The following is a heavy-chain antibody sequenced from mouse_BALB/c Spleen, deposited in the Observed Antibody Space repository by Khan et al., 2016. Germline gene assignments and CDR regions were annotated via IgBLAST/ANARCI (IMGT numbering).Heavy chain of an antibody. Sequence: EVELVESGGGLVKPGGSLKLSCTASGFTFSSYTMSWVRQTPEKRLEWVATISSGGGNTYYPDSVKGRFTISRDNAKNNLYLQMSSLRSEDTALYYCARGYGNRAWFAYWGQGTLVTVSA. D-gene: IGHD2-10*02. CDR2: ISSGGGNT. J-gene: IGHJ3*01. V-gene: IGHV5-9*03. CDR3: ARGYGNRAWFAY. CDR1: GFTFSSYT.